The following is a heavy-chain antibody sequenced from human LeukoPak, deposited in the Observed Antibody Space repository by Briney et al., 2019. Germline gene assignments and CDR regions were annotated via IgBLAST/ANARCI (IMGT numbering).Heavy chain of an antibody. D-gene: IGHD3-10*01. CDR1: GFTFSSYA. Sequence: GGSLRLSCAASGFTFSSYAMSWVRQAPGKGLEWVSAITGGGDDTYHADSVKGRFTISRDNSRNTLYLQMNSLRAEDMAMYFCARGSRSSRPYYFDFWGQGTLVTVSS. J-gene: IGHJ4*02. CDR2: ITGGGDDT. V-gene: IGHV3-23*01. CDR3: ARGSRSSRPYYFDF.